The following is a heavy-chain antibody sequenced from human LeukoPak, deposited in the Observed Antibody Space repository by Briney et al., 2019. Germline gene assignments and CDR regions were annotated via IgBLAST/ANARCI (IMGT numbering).Heavy chain of an antibody. V-gene: IGHV4-39*01. CDR3: ARRAVPASPGMYYFDY. CDR1: GGSISSGGYY. J-gene: IGHJ4*02. CDR2: IYFSGIT. D-gene: IGHD2-2*01. Sequence: SQTLSLTCTVSGGSISSGGYYWGWIRQPPGKGLEWIGSIYFSGITNYNPSLTSRVTVSVDTSKNQFSLRLSSVTATDTAVYYCARRAVPASPGMYYFDYWGQGTLVTVSS.